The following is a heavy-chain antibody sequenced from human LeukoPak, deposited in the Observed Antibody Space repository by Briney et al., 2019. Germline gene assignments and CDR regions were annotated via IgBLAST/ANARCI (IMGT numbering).Heavy chain of an antibody. Sequence: GRSLTLSCAASGFNFNDYAMTWVRQAPGKGLEWVSGITGGSGNRDYGDSVKGRFTISRDNSKNTLYLQMNSLRAEDTAVYYCAKDQLYYDSSGYYSPTPGAFDIWGQGTMVTVSS. CDR3: AKDQLYYDSSGYYSPTPGAFDI. CDR1: GFNFNDYA. D-gene: IGHD3-22*01. CDR2: ITGGSGNR. J-gene: IGHJ3*02. V-gene: IGHV3-23*01.